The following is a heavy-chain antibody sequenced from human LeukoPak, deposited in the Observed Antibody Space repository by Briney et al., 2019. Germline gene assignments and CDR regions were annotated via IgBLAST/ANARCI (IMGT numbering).Heavy chain of an antibody. J-gene: IGHJ6*03. CDR1: GYTFTSYY. Sequence: GASVKVSCKASGYTFTSYYMHWVRQAPGQGLEWMGIINPSGGSTRYAQKFQGRVTMTRDMSTSTVYMELSSLRSEDTAVYYCARDGYCSSTSCPYYYYYMDVWGKGTTVTVSS. CDR2: INPSGGST. CDR3: ARDGYCSSTSCPYYYYYMDV. V-gene: IGHV1-46*01. D-gene: IGHD2-2*03.